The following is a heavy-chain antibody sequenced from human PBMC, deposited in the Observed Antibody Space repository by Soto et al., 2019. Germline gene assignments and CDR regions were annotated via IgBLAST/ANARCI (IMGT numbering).Heavy chain of an antibody. D-gene: IGHD5-18*01. CDR3: AKDPNTWIQLGNYYYGMDV. Sequence: QVQLVESGGGVVQPGRSLRLSCAASGFTFSSYGMHWVRQAPGKGLEWVAVISYDGSNKYYADSVKGRFTISRDNSKNTLYLQMNSLRAEDTAVYYGAKDPNTWIQLGNYYYGMDVWGQGTTVTVSS. V-gene: IGHV3-30*18. J-gene: IGHJ6*02. CDR2: ISYDGSNK. CDR1: GFTFSSYG.